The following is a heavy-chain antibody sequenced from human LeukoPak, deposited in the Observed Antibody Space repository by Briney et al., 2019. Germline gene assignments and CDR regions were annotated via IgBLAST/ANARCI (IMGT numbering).Heavy chain of an antibody. CDR3: ATAADPTDSSGYYFAGVDY. CDR1: GFTFSRTA. Sequence: GGSLRLSCAASGFTFSRTAMTWVRQAPGKGLEWVSAIDGSGIYTYYSDSVKGRFTMSRDSSTNTLYLQMNSLRAEDTAVYYCATAADPTDSSGYYFAGVDYWGQGTLVTVSS. J-gene: IGHJ4*02. V-gene: IGHV3-23*01. D-gene: IGHD3-22*01. CDR2: IDGSGIYT.